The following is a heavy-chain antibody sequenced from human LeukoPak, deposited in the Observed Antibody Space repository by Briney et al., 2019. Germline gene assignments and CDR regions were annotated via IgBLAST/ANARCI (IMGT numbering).Heavy chain of an antibody. V-gene: IGHV3-30-3*01. Sequence: GRSLRLSCVASGFTFSSYAMHWVRQAPGKGLEWVAVISYDGSNKCCADSVKGRFTISRDNSKNTLYLQMNSLRAEDTAVYYCARDSYYYDSSGYPDYWGQGTLVTVSS. J-gene: IGHJ4*02. CDR1: GFTFSSYA. CDR3: ARDSYYYDSSGYPDY. D-gene: IGHD3-22*01. CDR2: ISYDGSNK.